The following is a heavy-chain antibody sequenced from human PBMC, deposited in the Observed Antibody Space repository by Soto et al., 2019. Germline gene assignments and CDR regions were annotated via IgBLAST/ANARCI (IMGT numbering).Heavy chain of an antibody. J-gene: IGHJ4*02. V-gene: IGHV2-5*02. D-gene: IGHD3-16*02. CDR2: IYWDDDK. CDR1: GFSLSTSGVG. Sequence: SGPTLVNPTQTLTLTCTFSGFSLSTSGVGVGWIRQPPGKALEWLALIYWDDDKRYSPSLKSRLTITKDTSKNQVVLTMTNMDPVDTATCYCAHRRRKPYDYIWGSYPLFDYLGQWTLVTVSS. CDR3: AHRRRKPYDYIWGSYPLFDY.